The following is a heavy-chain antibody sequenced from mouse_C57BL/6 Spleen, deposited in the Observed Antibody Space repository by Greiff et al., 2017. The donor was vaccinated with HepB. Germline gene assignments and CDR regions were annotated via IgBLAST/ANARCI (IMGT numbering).Heavy chain of an antibody. V-gene: IGHV1-19*01. Sequence: VQLQQSGPVLVKPGASVKMSCKASGYTFTDYYMNWVKQSHGKSLEWIGVINPYNGGTSYNQKFKGKATLTVDKSSSTAYMELNSLTSEDSAVYYCARGRMGTTFAYWGQGTLVTVSA. CDR2: INPYNGGT. D-gene: IGHD2-2*01. J-gene: IGHJ3*01. CDR3: ARGRMGTTFAY. CDR1: GYTFTDYY.